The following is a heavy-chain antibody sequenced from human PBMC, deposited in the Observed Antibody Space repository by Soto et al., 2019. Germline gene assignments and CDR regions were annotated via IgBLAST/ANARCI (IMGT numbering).Heavy chain of an antibody. CDR3: ARSPYYYDSSNYYGY. CDR1: GFTFSSYG. CDR2: ISSSSTTI. J-gene: IGHJ4*02. D-gene: IGHD3-22*01. V-gene: IGHV3-48*02. Sequence: GGSLRLSCAASGFTFSSYGMNWVRQAPGKGLEWASYISSSSTTIYYADSVKGRFTIFRDNAKNSLYLQLNSLRDEDTAVYYCARSPYYYDSSNYYGYWGQGT.